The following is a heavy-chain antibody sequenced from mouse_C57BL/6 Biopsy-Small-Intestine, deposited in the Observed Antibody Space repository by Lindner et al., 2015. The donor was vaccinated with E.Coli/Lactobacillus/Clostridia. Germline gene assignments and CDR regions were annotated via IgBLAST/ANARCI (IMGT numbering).Heavy chain of an antibody. J-gene: IGHJ4*01. V-gene: IGHV1-80*01. Sequence: VQLQESGAELVKPGASVKISCKASGYAFSSYWMNWVKQRPGKGLEWIGQIYPGDGDTNYNGKFKGKATLTADESSSTAYMQLSSLTSEDSAVYFCASYYGSSHYAMDYWGQGTSVTVSS. CDR1: GYAFSSYW. CDR3: ASYYGSSHYAMDY. CDR2: IYPGDGDT. D-gene: IGHD1-1*01.